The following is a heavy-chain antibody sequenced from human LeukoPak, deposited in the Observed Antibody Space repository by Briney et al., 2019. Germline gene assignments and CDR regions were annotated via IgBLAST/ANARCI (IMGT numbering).Heavy chain of an antibody. Sequence: GGSLRLSCAASGFTFTNAGMSWVRQAPGKGLEWVGRIKRETDGATTDYAAPVKGRFTISRDDSKTTLFLQMNSLKTEDTAVYYCTTDHLPGLRPLAWSYPGDSWGQGTLVTVSP. CDR1: GFTFTNAG. D-gene: IGHD3-9*01. V-gene: IGHV3-15*01. CDR3: TTDHLPGLRPLAWSYPGDS. CDR2: IKRETDGATT. J-gene: IGHJ4*02.